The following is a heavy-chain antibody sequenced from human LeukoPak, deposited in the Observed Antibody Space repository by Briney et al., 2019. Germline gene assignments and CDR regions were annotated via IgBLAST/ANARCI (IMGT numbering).Heavy chain of an antibody. CDR1: GYSISGGYY. CDR2: IYHSGST. CDR3: ARSNSPPRDGYNYGWFDP. Sequence: SETLSLTCTVSGYSISGGYYWGYTRQPPGKGLEWIGRIYHSGSTYYNPSLNSRLTISVDTSKNQFSLKLSSVAAADTAVYYCARSNSPPRDGYNYGWFDPWGQGTLVTVSS. V-gene: IGHV4-38-2*02. D-gene: IGHD5-24*01. J-gene: IGHJ5*02.